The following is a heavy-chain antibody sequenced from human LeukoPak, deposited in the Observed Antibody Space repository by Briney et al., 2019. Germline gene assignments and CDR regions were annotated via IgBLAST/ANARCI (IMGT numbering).Heavy chain of an antibody. CDR1: GYTFTGYY. CDR3: ARAQVKRYYDILTGYFPHYYMDV. D-gene: IGHD3-9*01. V-gene: IGHV1-2*02. CDR2: IHPNSGGT. Sequence: ASVKASYKASGYTFTGYYMHWVRQATGHGLEWMGWIHPNSGGTNYAQKFQGRVTMTRDTSISTAYMELSRLRSDDTAVYYCARAQVKRYYDILTGYFPHYYMDVWGKGTTVTISS. J-gene: IGHJ6*03.